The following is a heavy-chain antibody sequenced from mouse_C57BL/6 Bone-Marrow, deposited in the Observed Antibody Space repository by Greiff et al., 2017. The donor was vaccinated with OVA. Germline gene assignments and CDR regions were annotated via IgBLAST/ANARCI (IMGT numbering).Heavy chain of an antibody. Sequence: EVQLVESGGGLVKPGGSLKLSCAASGFTFSSYTMSWVRQTPEKRLEWVATISGGGGNTYYPDSVKGRFTISRDNAKNTLYLQMSSLRSEDTAWYYCARRGYYFDYWGQGTTLTVSS. J-gene: IGHJ2*01. CDR3: ARRGYYFDY. CDR1: GFTFSSYT. V-gene: IGHV5-9*01. CDR2: ISGGGGNT.